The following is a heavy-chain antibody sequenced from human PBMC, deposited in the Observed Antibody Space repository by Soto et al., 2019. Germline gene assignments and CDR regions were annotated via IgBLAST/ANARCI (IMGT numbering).Heavy chain of an antibody. D-gene: IGHD3-10*01. CDR2: LINGGSP. J-gene: IGHJ6*02. CDR1: GGSFSGYY. V-gene: IGHV4-34*01. Sequence: QVQLQQWGAGLLKPSETLSLTCAVYGGSFSGYYWSWIRQPPGKGLEWIGELINGGSPNYNPSLKSRVTISVDTSKNQFSMKLSSVNAADTAVYYCARGRIPMVRGVILGSYYYYYGMDVWGQGTTVTVSS. CDR3: ARGRIPMVRGVILGSYYYYYGMDV.